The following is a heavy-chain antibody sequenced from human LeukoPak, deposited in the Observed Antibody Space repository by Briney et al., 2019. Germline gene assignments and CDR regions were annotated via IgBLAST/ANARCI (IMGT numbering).Heavy chain of an antibody. CDR1: GFTFCGYA. CDR2: ISGSGGST. Sequence: GGSLRLSCAASGFTFCGYAMSWVRQAPRKGLEWVSAISGSGGSTYYADSVKGRFTISRDNSKNTLYLQMNSLRAEDTAVYYCAKELGGGSNSNWFDPWGQGTLVTVSS. V-gene: IGHV3-23*01. J-gene: IGHJ5*02. D-gene: IGHD3-16*01. CDR3: AKELGGGSNSNWFDP.